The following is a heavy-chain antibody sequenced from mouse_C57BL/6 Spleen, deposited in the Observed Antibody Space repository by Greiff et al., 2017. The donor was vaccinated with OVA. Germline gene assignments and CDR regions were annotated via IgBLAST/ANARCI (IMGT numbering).Heavy chain of an antibody. CDR3: ARGGDVGMDY. V-gene: IGHV5-17*01. CDR2: ISSGSSTF. Sequence: EVQLVESGGGLVKPGGSLKLSCAASGFTFSDYGMHWVRHAPEKGLEWVAYISSGSSTFSYADTVKGRFTISRDNAKNTRFLQMTSLRSEDTAMYYCARGGDVGMDYWGQGTSVTVSS. D-gene: IGHD3-3*01. J-gene: IGHJ4*01. CDR1: GFTFSDYG.